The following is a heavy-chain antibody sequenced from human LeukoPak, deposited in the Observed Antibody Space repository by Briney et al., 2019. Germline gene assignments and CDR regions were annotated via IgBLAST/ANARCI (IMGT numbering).Heavy chain of an antibody. Sequence: SETLSLTCTVSGGSISSSSYYWGWIRQPPGKGLEWIGSIYYSGSTYYNPSLKSRVTISVDTSKNQFSLKLSSVTAADTAVYYCARSERAIYSNTWYPHWFDPWGQGTLVTVSS. J-gene: IGHJ5*02. D-gene: IGHD6-13*01. CDR1: GGSISSSSYY. CDR3: ARSERAIYSNTWYPHWFDP. CDR2: IYYSGST. V-gene: IGHV4-39*01.